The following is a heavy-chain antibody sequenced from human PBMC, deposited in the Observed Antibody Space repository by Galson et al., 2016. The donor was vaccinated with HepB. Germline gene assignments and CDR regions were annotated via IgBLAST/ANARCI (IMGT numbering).Heavy chain of an antibody. CDR3: AKENRKDSSSWYGGMDV. Sequence: RHVPGKGLEWVAGINWISGNIGYADSVKGRFTISRDNAENSLYLQMNTLRPEDTDLYYCAKENRKDSSSWYGGMDVWGQGTTVIVSS. J-gene: IGHJ6*02. D-gene: IGHD6-13*01. V-gene: IGHV3-9*01. CDR2: INWISGNI.